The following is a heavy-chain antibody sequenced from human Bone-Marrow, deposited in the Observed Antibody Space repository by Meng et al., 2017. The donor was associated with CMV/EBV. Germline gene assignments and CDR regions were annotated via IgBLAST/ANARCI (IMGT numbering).Heavy chain of an antibody. CDR2: IYSGGST. Sequence: GESLKISCAASGFTVSSNYMSWVRQAPGKGLEWVSVIYSGGSTYYADSVKGRFTISRDNSKNTLYLQMNSLRAEDTAVYYCAKSPLGRGGNSDFDYWGQRTLVTVSS. J-gene: IGHJ4*02. V-gene: IGHV3-66*02. D-gene: IGHD4-23*01. CDR3: AKSPLGRGGNSDFDY. CDR1: GFTVSSNY.